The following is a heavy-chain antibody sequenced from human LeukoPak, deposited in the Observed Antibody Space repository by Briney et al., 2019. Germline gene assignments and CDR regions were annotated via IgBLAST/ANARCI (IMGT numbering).Heavy chain of an antibody. V-gene: IGHV3-23*01. CDR1: GFTFSSYA. Sequence: PGGSLRLSCAASGFTFSSYAMSWVRQAPGKGLEWVSAISGSGGSTYYADSVKGRFTISRDNSKNTLYLQMNSLRAEDTAVYYCATKDPYYYDTNWFDPWGQGTLVTVSS. CDR2: ISGSGGST. J-gene: IGHJ5*02. D-gene: IGHD3-22*01. CDR3: ATKDPYYYDTNWFDP.